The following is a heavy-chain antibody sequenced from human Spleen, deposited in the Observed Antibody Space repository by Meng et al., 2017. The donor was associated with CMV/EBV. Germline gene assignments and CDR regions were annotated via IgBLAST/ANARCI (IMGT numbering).Heavy chain of an antibody. J-gene: IGHJ4*02. Sequence: QGQLKQWGAGLLKPSETLSLTCAVYGGSFSGYYWSWIRQPPGKGLEWIGEINHSGSTNYNPSLKSRVTISVDTSKNQFSLKLSSVTAADTAVYYCASHIAAAGTGYWGQGTLVTVSS. D-gene: IGHD6-13*01. V-gene: IGHV4-34*01. CDR2: INHSGST. CDR3: ASHIAAAGTGY. CDR1: GGSFSGYY.